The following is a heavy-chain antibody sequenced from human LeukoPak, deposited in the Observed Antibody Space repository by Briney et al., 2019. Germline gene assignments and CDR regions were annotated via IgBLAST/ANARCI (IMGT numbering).Heavy chain of an antibody. V-gene: IGHV1-24*01. CDR1: GYTLTELS. D-gene: IGHD3-22*01. CDR2: FEPEDGET. CDR3: ATCYYDSSGYYYGFDY. J-gene: IGHJ4*02. Sequence: ASVKVSCKVSGYTLTELSMHWVRQAPGKGLEWMGGFEPEDGETIYAQKFQGRVTMTEDTSTDTAYMELSSLRSEDTAVYYCATCYYDSSGYYYGFDYWGQGTLVTVSS.